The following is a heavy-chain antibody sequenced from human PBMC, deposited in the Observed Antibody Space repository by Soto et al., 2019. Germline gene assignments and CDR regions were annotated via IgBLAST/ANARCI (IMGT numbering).Heavy chain of an antibody. J-gene: IGHJ3*02. CDR3: ATEQTRITIFGVVKHDAFDI. V-gene: IGHV1-24*01. Sequence: GASVKVSCKVSGYTLTELSMHWVRQAPGKGLEWMGGFDPEDGEAIYAQKFQGRVTMTEDTSTDTAYMELSSLRSEDTAVYYCATEQTRITIFGVVKHDAFDIWGQGTMVTVS. CDR1: GYTLTELS. CDR2: FDPEDGEA. D-gene: IGHD3-3*01.